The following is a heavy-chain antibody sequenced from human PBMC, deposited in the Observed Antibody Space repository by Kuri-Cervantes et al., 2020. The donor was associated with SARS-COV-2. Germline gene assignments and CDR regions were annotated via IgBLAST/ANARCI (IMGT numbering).Heavy chain of an antibody. J-gene: IGHJ4*02. CDR1: GFTFSSYG. V-gene: IGHV3-21*01. Sequence: GESLKISCAASGFTFSSYGMNWVRQAPGKGLEWVSSISSSSYIYYADSVKGRFTISRDNAKNSLYLQMHSLRAKDTAVYYCARGGWIAATDYFDYWGQGTLVTVSS. CDR2: ISSSSYI. D-gene: IGHD6-13*01. CDR3: ARGGWIAATDYFDY.